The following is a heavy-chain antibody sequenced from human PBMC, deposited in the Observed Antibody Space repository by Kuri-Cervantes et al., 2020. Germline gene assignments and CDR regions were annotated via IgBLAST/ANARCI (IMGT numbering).Heavy chain of an antibody. D-gene: IGHD1-26*01. V-gene: IGHV4-61*03. CDR3: ARASAWETDARWIAHMDV. Sequence: SETLSLTCTVSGGSVSSGSYYWSWIRQPPGKGLEWIGYIYYSGSTNYNPSLKSRVTISRDNAKNSLYLQMNSLRAEDAAVYYCARASAWETDARWIAHMDVWGKGTTVTVSS. CDR1: GGSVSSGSYY. J-gene: IGHJ6*03. CDR2: IYYSGST.